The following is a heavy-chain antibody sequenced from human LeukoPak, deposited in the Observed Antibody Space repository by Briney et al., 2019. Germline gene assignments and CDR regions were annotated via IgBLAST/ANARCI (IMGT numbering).Heavy chain of an antibody. J-gene: IGHJ4*02. CDR1: GFTFNNSP. CDR3: ATVVITGSFPDYFVT. CDR2: ICGSGDNSPKT. D-gene: IGHD2/OR15-2a*01. Sequence: GGSLRLSCVASGFTFNNSPMSWVRQAPGKGLECVSAICGSGDNSPKTFYTDSVKGRLTISRDNSKSTLYLKMNSLRAEDTAFYYCATVVITGSFPDYFVTWGQGTLVSVAS. V-gene: IGHV3-23*01.